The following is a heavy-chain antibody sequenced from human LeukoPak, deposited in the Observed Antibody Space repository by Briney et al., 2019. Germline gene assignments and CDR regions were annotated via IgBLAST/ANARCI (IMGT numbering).Heavy chain of an antibody. Sequence: TGGSLRLSCAASGFTFSNYGMHWVRQAPGKGLEWVAVISYDGSNKYYADSVKGRFTISRDNSKNTLYLQMNSLRAEDTAVYYCAKGGSTVTTEDVVDYWGQGTLVTVSS. J-gene: IGHJ4*02. CDR2: ISYDGSNK. CDR3: AKGGSTVTTEDVVDY. D-gene: IGHD4-17*01. V-gene: IGHV3-30*18. CDR1: GFTFSNYG.